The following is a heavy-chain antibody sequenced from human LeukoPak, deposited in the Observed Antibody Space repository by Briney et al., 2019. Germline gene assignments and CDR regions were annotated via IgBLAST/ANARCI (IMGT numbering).Heavy chain of an antibody. J-gene: IGHJ6*03. CDR3: ARGQTTSRYYYYYMDV. D-gene: IGHD4-17*01. V-gene: IGHV4-61*09. CDR2: IYTSGST. Sequence: SETLSLTCTVSGGSISSGSYYWSWIRQPAGKGLEWIGHIYTSGSTNYNPSLKSRVTISVDTSKNQFSLKLSSVTAADTAVYYCARGQTTSRYYYYYMDVWGKGTTVTVSS. CDR1: GGSISSGSYY.